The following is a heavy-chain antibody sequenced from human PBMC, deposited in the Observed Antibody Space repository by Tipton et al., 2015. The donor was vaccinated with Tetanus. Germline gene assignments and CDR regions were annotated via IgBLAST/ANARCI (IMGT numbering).Heavy chain of an antibody. V-gene: IGHV3-53*01. CDR1: GFIVSSHY. D-gene: IGHD6-25*01. J-gene: IGHJ4*02. Sequence: SLRLSCVASGFIVSSHYMSWVRQAPGKGLEWVSVMYSGGDTYYVDSVKGRFSISRDNAKSSFYLQMNSLRAEDTAVYFCASGSALDYWGPGTLVTVSS. CDR3: ASGSALDY. CDR2: MYSGGDT.